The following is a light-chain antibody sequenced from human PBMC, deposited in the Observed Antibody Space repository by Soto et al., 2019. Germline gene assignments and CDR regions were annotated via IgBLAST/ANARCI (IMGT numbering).Light chain of an antibody. CDR3: LQRRDWPLT. CDR1: QSVESF. CDR2: AAS. Sequence: EIVLTQSPAILSLSPGERATLSCRASQSVESFLTWYQQKPGQAPRLLIYAASNRATGIPARFSGSGSGTDFTLTINSLEPEDFAIYYCLQRRDWPLTFGGGTSVEI. V-gene: IGKV3-11*01. J-gene: IGKJ4*01.